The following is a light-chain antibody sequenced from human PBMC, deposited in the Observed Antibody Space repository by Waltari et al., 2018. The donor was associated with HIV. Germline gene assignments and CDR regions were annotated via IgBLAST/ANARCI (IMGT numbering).Light chain of an antibody. Sequence: SSDLTQDPDVSVALGQTVRITCQGDSLRTYYAAWYQQKPGQAPILVVYGTNTRPAGVPDRFSGSSSGNTASLTITGAQAVDEADYYCGSRDTSGYSFAFGPGTKVTVL. CDR2: GTN. V-gene: IGLV3-19*01. CDR3: GSRDTSGYSFA. J-gene: IGLJ1*01. CDR1: SLRTYY.